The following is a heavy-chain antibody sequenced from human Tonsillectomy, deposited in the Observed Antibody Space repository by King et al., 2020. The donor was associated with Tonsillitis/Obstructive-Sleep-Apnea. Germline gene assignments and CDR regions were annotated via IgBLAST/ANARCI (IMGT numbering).Heavy chain of an antibody. V-gene: IGHV3-73*02. J-gene: IGHJ5*02. CDR1: VFTFIGSA. CDR2: IITKANSYAT. Sequence: VQLVDSLGFFFQPVFSLKISFLSSVFTFIGSAIHFVLHASVKWLDWVFRIITKANSYATTYASSLKGRFTISIDDSKNTEYLQMNSLKTEDTAVYYCTRRRSSSISNWFDPWGQGTLVTVSS. D-gene: IGHD6-6*01. CDR3: TRRRSSSISNWFDP.